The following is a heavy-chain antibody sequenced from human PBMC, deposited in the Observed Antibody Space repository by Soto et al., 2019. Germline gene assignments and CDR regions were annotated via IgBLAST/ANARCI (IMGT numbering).Heavy chain of an antibody. Sequence: GGSLRLSCVASEFTFSSYEMNWVRQAPGKGLEWVSYISTSGTTIYYTDSVKGRFTISRDNAKKSLYLQMNSLRAEDTAVYYCVRFGGAAAGPGDYWGQGTLVTVSS. D-gene: IGHD6-13*01. CDR3: VRFGGAAAGPGDY. CDR1: EFTFSSYE. CDR2: ISTSGTTI. J-gene: IGHJ4*02. V-gene: IGHV3-48*03.